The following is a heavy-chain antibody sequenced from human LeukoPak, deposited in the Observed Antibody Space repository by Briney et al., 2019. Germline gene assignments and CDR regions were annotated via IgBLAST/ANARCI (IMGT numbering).Heavy chain of an antibody. CDR3: ARALIAARPDSLFDY. CDR2: ISDNGGST. Sequence: GGSLRLSCAASGFTFSSYAMHWVRQAPGKGLEYVSTISDNGGSTFYANSVKGRFTISRDNSKNTLYLQMGSLRPEDMAVYYCARALIAARPDSLFDYWGQGTLVTVSS. D-gene: IGHD6-6*01. V-gene: IGHV3-64*01. J-gene: IGHJ4*02. CDR1: GFTFSSYA.